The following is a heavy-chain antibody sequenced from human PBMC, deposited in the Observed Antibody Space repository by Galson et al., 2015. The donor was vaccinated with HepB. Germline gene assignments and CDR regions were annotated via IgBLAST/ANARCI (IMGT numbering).Heavy chain of an antibody. CDR2: ISSSSSYI. Sequence: SLRLSCAASGFTFSSYSMNWVRQAPGKGLEWVSSISSSSSYIYYADSVKGRFTISRDNAKNSLYLQMNSLRAEDTAVYYCARSLPYDFWGTDYYHMDVWGKGTTVTVSS. D-gene: IGHD3-3*01. CDR3: ARSLPYDFWGTDYYHMDV. J-gene: IGHJ6*03. V-gene: IGHV3-21*01. CDR1: GFTFSSYS.